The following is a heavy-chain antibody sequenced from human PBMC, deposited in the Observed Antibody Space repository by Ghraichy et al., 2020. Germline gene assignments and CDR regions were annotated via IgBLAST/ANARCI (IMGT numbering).Heavy chain of an antibody. CDR2: IYYSGST. Sequence: SETLSLTCPVSGGSISGYYWSWIRQPPGKGLEWIGYIYYSGSTNYNPSLKSRVTISVDTSKNQFSLNLSSVTAADTAVYYCARHGIASAGSYFDYWGQGTLVTVSS. CDR1: GGSISGYY. J-gene: IGHJ4*02. D-gene: IGHD6-13*01. CDR3: ARHGIASAGSYFDY. V-gene: IGHV4-59*08.